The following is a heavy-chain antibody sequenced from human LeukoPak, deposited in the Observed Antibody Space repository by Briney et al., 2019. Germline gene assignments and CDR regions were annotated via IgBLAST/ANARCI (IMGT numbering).Heavy chain of an antibody. Sequence: PSQTLSLTCTVSGDSINSGSHYWTWIRQPAGKGLEYIGRIYSSGHTNYNPSFRSRVTISVDTSKNQFSLKLNSVTAADTAVYYCARGGVGLPRHNWFDPWGREPWSPSPQ. J-gene: IGHJ5*02. D-gene: IGHD3-3*01. CDR1: GDSINSGSHY. CDR2: IYSSGHT. V-gene: IGHV4-61*02. CDR3: ARGGVGLPRHNWFDP.